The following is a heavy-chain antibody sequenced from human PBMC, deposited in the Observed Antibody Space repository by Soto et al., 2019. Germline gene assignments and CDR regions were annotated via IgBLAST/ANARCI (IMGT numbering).Heavy chain of an antibody. CDR2: ISGDGGST. Sequence: GGSLRLSCAASGFTFDDYAMHWVRQAPGKGLEWVSLISGDGGSTYYADSVKCRFTISRDNSKNSLYLQMNSLRTEDTALYYCAKGRIAAAGTAFDIWGQGTMVTVSS. CDR1: GFTFDDYA. D-gene: IGHD6-13*01. V-gene: IGHV3-43*02. CDR3: AKGRIAAAGTAFDI. J-gene: IGHJ3*02.